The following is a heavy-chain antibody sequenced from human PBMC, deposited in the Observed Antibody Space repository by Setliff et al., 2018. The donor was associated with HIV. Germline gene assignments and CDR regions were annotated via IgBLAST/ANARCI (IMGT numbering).Heavy chain of an antibody. CDR1: GGSISSTSHY. CDR3: ARRGGRLLDRYAFDT. J-gene: IGHJ3*02. D-gene: IGHD1-26*01. Sequence: KPSETLSLTCTVSGGSISSTSHYWGWVRQPPGKGLEWIGTIYYSGSTYYNSSLKSRVTMSVDTSKNLFSLRLSSVTAADTAVYCCARRGGRLLDRYAFDTWGQGTMVTVSS. CDR2: IYYSGST. V-gene: IGHV4-39*02.